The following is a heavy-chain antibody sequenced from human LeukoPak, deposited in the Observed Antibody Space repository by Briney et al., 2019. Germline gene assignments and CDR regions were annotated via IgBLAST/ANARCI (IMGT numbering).Heavy chain of an antibody. Sequence: GRSLRLSCAASGFTFSSYAMHWVRQAPGKGLKWVAVISYDGSNKYYADSVKGRFTISRDNSKNTLYLQMNSLRAEDTAVYYCAREESWSFDYWGQGTLVTVSS. CDR3: AREESWSFDY. CDR2: ISYDGSNK. CDR1: GFTFSSYA. J-gene: IGHJ4*02. V-gene: IGHV3-30-3*01. D-gene: IGHD6-13*01.